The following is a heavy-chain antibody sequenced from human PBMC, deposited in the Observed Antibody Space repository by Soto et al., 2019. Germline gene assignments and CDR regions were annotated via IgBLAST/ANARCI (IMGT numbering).Heavy chain of an antibody. CDR1: GYTFTSYD. V-gene: IGHV1-8*01. D-gene: IGHD2-15*01. J-gene: IGHJ6*02. CDR3: ARGRVAPYYYYYGMDV. Sequence: GASVKVSCKASGYTFTSYDINWVRQATGQGLEWMGWMNPNSGNTGYAQKFQGRVTMTRNTSISTAYMELSSLRSEDTAVYYCARGRVAPYYYYYGMDVWGQGTTVTVSS. CDR2: MNPNSGNT.